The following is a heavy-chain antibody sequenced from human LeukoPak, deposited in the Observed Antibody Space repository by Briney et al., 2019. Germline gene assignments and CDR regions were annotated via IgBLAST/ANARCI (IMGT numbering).Heavy chain of an antibody. D-gene: IGHD1-20*01. CDR2: IYVDGST. CDR3: PRITAYDDS. J-gene: IGHJ5*01. Sequence: PGGSLRLSCAASGFTFSSYAMHWVRQAPGKGLEWVSGIYVDGSTYYADSVKGRFTISRDNSRNTLYLQMNSLRAEDTAVYYCPRITAYDDSWGQGTLVTVSS. V-gene: IGHV3-53*01. CDR1: GFTFSSYA.